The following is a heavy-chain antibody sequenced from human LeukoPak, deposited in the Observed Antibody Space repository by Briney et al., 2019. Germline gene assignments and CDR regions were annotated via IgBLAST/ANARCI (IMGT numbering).Heavy chain of an antibody. CDR2: INANNDGS. D-gene: IGHD3-3*01. J-gene: IGHJ3*02. Sequence: ASVKVSCKASGYTFTGYKMNGVRQAPGQGLEWRGWINANNDGSVYAQKFQGRVTMTRDTSINTAYMELSRLRSDDTAVYYCARKRGVGVDTNAFDMWGQGTMVTVSS. CDR1: GYTFTGYK. CDR3: ARKRGVGVDTNAFDM. V-gene: IGHV1-2*02.